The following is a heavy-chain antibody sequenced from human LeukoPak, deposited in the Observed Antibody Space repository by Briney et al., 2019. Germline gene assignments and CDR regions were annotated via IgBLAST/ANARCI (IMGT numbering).Heavy chain of an antibody. CDR1: GYTFTGYY. V-gene: IGHV1-2*02. Sequence: ASVNVSCKASGYTFTGYYMHWVRQAPGQGLEWMGWINPNSGGTNYAQKFQGRVTMTRDTSISTAYMELSRLRSDDTAVYYCARTAMVRGVINYWGQGTLVTVSS. D-gene: IGHD3-10*01. CDR3: ARTAMVRGVINY. CDR2: INPNSGGT. J-gene: IGHJ4*02.